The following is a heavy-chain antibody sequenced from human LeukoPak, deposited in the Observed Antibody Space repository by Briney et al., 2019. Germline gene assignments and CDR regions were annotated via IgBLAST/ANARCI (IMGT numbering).Heavy chain of an antibody. J-gene: IGHJ4*02. V-gene: IGHV3-15*01. CDR2: IKSKTDGGTT. CDR3: TTGIAYYYDSSGYYSPYYFDY. Sequence: GGSLRLSCAASGFTFSNAWMSWVRQAPGKGLEWVGRIKSKTDGGTTDYAAPVKGRFTISRDDSKNTLYLQMNSLKTEDTAVYYCTTGIAYYYDSSGYYSPYYFDYWGQGTLVTVSS. CDR1: GFTFSNAW. D-gene: IGHD3-22*01.